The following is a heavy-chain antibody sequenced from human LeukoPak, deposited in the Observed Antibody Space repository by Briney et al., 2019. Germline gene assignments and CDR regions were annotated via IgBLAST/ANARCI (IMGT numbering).Heavy chain of an antibody. CDR3: VRDLGGRSGH. CDR1: GFTFSSNW. D-gene: IGHD1-26*01. CDR2: INEDGSTS. J-gene: IGHJ4*02. V-gene: IGHV3-74*01. Sequence: GGSLRLSCAASGFTFSSNWMHWVRQAPGKGLVWVSRINEDGSTSNYADSVKGRSTIFRDNAKNTLYLQMNSLRAEDTAVYYCVRDLGGRSGHWGQGTLVTVSS.